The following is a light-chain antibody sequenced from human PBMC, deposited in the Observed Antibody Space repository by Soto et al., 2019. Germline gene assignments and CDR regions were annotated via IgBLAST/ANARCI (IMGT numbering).Light chain of an antibody. CDR2: AAS. V-gene: IGKV1-39*01. Sequence: IQMTQSPSSLSASVGDRVTITCRASQSIISYLNWYQQKPGKAPKLLIYAASSLQSGVPSRFSGSGSGTDFTLTISSLQPEDFATYYCQQSYTTWTFGQGTKVDIK. J-gene: IGKJ1*01. CDR1: QSIISY. CDR3: QQSYTTWT.